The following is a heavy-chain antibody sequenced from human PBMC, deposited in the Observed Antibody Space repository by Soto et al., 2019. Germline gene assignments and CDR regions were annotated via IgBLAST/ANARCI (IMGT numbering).Heavy chain of an antibody. V-gene: IGHV3-23*05. D-gene: IGHD3-3*01. CDR2: IDNSGDGS. CDR3: AKIPSRGFIFGAGS. CDR1: GFIFRNHV. Sequence: PGGSLRLSSAASGFIFRNHVLNWVRQAPGKGLEWVSAIDNSGDGSFYADSVKGRFIISRDNSKDTVFLHMNNLRPEDTAFYYCAKIPSRGFIFGAGSWGHGTLVTVS. J-gene: IGHJ5*01.